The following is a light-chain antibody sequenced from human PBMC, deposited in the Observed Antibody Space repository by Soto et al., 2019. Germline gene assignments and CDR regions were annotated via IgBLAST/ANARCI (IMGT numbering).Light chain of an antibody. CDR2: DAS. CDR3: QQYNNWPRT. J-gene: IGKJ1*01. CDR1: QTITTN. V-gene: IGKV3-15*01. Sequence: EVVMTQSPDTLSVSPGGRATLSCRTSQTITTNLAWYQQKPGQAPRLLISDASTRASGIPARFSGRGSETEFTLTIRSLHSEDFAIYYCQQYNNWPRTFGQGKKVEI.